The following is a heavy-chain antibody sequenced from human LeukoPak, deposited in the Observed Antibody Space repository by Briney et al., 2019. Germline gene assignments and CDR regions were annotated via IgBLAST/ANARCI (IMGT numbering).Heavy chain of an antibody. CDR2: INTNTGNP. V-gene: IGHV7-4-1*02. D-gene: IGHD3-10*01. J-gene: IGHJ4*02. Sequence: GASVTVSYKASGYTFTSYAMKWVRQAPGQGLEWMGWINTNTGNPTYAQGFTGRFVFSLDTSVSTAYLQISSLKAEDTAVYYCARVASLSTFGMGYYYGSGEVYWGQGTLVTVSS. CDR3: ARVASLSTFGMGYYYGSGEVY. CDR1: GYTFTSYA.